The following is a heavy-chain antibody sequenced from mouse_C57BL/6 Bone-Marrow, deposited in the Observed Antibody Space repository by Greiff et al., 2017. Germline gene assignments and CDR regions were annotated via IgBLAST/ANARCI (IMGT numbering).Heavy chain of an antibody. CDR3: ASWGGRYYFDF. CDR2: IYPRSGNT. V-gene: IGHV1-81*01. D-gene: IGHD1-1*01. CDR1: GYTFTSYG. Sequence: QVQLQQSGAELARPGASVKLSCKASGYTFTSYGISWVKQRPGQGLEWIGEIYPRSGNTYYNEKFKGKATLTADKSSSTAYMELRSLTSEDSAVYVCASWGGRYYFDFWGQGTTLTVSS. J-gene: IGHJ2*01.